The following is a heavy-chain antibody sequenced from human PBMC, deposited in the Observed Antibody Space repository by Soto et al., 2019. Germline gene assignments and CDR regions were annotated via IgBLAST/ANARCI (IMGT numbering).Heavy chain of an antibody. D-gene: IGHD1-20*01. CDR1: GFTFSSYA. V-gene: IGHV3-30-3*01. CDR3: ASDGVRDITRPWSLVEY. J-gene: IGHJ4*02. Sequence: GGSLRLSCAASGFTFSSYAMHWVRQAPGKGLEWVAVISYDGGNKYYADSVKGRFTISRDNSKNTLYLQMNSLRAEDTAVYYCASDGVRDITRPWSLVEYWGQGTLVTVSS. CDR2: ISYDGGNK.